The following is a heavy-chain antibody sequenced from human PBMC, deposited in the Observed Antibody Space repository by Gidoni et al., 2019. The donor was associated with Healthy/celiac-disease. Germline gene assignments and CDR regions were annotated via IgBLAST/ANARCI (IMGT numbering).Heavy chain of an antibody. V-gene: IGHV3-15*01. CDR2: IKSKTDGGTT. J-gene: IGHJ4*02. Sequence: GRIKSKTDGGTTDYAAPVKGRLTISRDDSKNTLYLQMNSLKTEDTAVYYCTTDPAQYYYDSSGYLLFDYWGQGTLVTVSS. D-gene: IGHD3-22*01. CDR3: TTDPAQYYYDSSGYLLFDY.